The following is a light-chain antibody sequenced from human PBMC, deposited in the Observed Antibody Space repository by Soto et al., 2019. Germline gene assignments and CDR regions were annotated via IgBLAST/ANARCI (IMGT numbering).Light chain of an antibody. J-gene: IGKJ1*01. V-gene: IGKV3-15*01. CDR1: QSVSID. CDR2: GAS. CDR3: QQYNKWPQT. Sequence: EIVMTQSPATVPVSPGERVTLSCRASQSVSIDLAWYQQKPGQAPRLLIYGASTRATDIPPSFTGSGSGTEFTLTISSLQSEDIAVYYCQQYNKWPQTFGQWTKVEIK.